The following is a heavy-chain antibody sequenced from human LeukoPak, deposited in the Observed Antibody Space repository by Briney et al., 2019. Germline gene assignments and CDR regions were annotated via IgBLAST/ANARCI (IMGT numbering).Heavy chain of an antibody. D-gene: IGHD1-20*01. J-gene: IGHJ4*02. CDR2: IYTSGST. CDR1: GGSISSYY. CDR3: ARHNWNDAGYYFDY. V-gene: IGHV4-4*07. Sequence: SETLSLTCTVSGGSISSYYWSWIRQPAGKGLEWIGRIYTSGSTNYNPSLKSRLTMSVDTSKNQFSLKLSSVTAADTAVYYCARHNWNDAGYYFDYWGQGTLVTVSS.